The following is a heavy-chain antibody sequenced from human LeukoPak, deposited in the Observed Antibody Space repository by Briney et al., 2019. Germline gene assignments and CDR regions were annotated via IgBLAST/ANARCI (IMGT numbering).Heavy chain of an antibody. D-gene: IGHD6-19*01. V-gene: IGHV3-21*01. CDR1: GFTFSSYS. CDR3: ARVLTSGSSGWYSDY. CDR2: ITSSSSYI. Sequence: GGSLRLSCAASGFTFSSYSMNWVRQAPGKGLEWVSSITSSSSYIYYADSLKGRFTISRDNAKNSLYLQMNSLRAEDTAVYYCARVLTSGSSGWYSDYWGQGTLVTVSS. J-gene: IGHJ4*02.